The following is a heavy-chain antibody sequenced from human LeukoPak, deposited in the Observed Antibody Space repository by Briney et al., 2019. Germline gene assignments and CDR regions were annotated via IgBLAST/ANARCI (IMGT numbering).Heavy chain of an antibody. V-gene: IGHV4-39*07. CDR3: ASQTTVVTSATFDY. D-gene: IGHD4-23*01. CDR2: IYYSGST. J-gene: IGHJ4*02. CDR1: GGSISSTSYY. Sequence: SETLSLTCLVSGGSISSTSYYWGWIRQPPGKGLEWIGSIYYSGSTYYNPSLKSRVTISVDTSKNQFSLKLSSVTAADTAVYYCASQTTVVTSATFDYWGQGTLVTVSS.